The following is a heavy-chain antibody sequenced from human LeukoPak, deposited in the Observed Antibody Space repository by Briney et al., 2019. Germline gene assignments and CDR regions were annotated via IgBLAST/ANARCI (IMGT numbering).Heavy chain of an antibody. CDR3: ARERTLTSCYDY. D-gene: IGHD2-15*01. CDR2: INPNSGGT. J-gene: IGHJ4*02. V-gene: IGHV1-2*02. CDR1: GYTFTGYY. Sequence: GASVKLSCKASGYTFTGYYMHWVRQAPGQGLEWMGWINPNSGGTNSAQKFQGRVTMTRDTSISTAYMELSRLRSDDTAVYYCARERTLTSCYDYRGEGTLVTVSS.